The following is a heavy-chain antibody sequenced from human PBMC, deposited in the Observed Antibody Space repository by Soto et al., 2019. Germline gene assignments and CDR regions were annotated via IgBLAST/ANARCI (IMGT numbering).Heavy chain of an antibody. Sequence: SETLSLTCTVSGGSISSYYWSWIRQPPGKGLEWIGYIYYSGSTNYNPSLKSRVTISVDTSKNQFSLKLSSVTAADTAVYYCARSDHYYYDSSGYWDYWGQGTLVTVS. J-gene: IGHJ4*02. CDR1: GGSISSYY. CDR2: IYYSGST. V-gene: IGHV4-59*08. D-gene: IGHD3-22*01. CDR3: ARSDHYYYDSSGYWDY.